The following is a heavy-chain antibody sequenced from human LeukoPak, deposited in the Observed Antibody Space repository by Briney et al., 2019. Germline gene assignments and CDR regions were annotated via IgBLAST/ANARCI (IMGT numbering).Heavy chain of an antibody. CDR1: GGSISSYY. CDR2: IYYSGST. J-gene: IGHJ4*02. V-gene: IGHV4-59*01. Sequence: PSETLSLTCTVSGGSISSYYWSWIRQPPGKGLEWIGYIYYSGSTNYNPSLKSRVTISVKTYKNQFSLKMSSVTAADTAIYYCARGRDGYNFLNRGEYYYFDYWGQGNLVTVSS. CDR3: ARGRDGYNFLNRGEYYYFDY. D-gene: IGHD5-24*01.